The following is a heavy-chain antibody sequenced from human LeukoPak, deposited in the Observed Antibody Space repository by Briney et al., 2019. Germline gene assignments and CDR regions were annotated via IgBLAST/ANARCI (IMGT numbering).Heavy chain of an antibody. J-gene: IGHJ3*02. CDR2: IKSKTDGGTT. V-gene: IGHV3-15*01. Sequence: GGSLRLSCAASGFTFSNAWMSWVRQAPGKGLEWVGRIKSKTDGGTTDYAAPVKGRFTISRDDSKNTLYLQMNSLKTEDTAVYYCTTDPKRLGYSYGTSDAFDIWGQGTMVTVSS. CDR3: TTDPKRLGYSYGTSDAFDI. CDR1: GFTFSNAW. D-gene: IGHD5-18*01.